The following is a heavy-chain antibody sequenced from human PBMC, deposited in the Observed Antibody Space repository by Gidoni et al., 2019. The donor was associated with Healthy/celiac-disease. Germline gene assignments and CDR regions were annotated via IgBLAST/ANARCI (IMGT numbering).Heavy chain of an antibody. J-gene: IGHJ6*02. CDR1: GGSIRRSSYS. CDR3: VRGIVVVVAAIPLRGGMDV. CDR2: IYYSGST. D-gene: IGHD2-15*01. V-gene: IGHV4-39*01. Sequence: QRQLQESCPGLVKPSETLSLTCTVSGGSIRRSSYSWGWIRQPPGKGLEWIGSIYYSGSTYYNPSLKSRVTISVDTSKNQFSLKLSSVTAADTAVYYCVRGIVVVVAAIPLRGGMDVWGQGTTVTVSS.